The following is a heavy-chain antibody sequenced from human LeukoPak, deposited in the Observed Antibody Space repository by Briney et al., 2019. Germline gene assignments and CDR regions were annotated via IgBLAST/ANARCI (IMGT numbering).Heavy chain of an antibody. D-gene: IGHD6-13*01. V-gene: IGHV3-30*02. CDR3: AQQLGYFQH. CDR2: IRFDGSNR. Sequence: GGSLRLSCAASGFTFSNYGMHWVRQAPGKGLEWVAFIRFDGSNRFHADSVKGRFTISRDNSKNTLYLQMNSLRAEDTAVYYCAQQLGYFQHWGQGTLVTVSS. CDR1: GFTFSNYG. J-gene: IGHJ1*01.